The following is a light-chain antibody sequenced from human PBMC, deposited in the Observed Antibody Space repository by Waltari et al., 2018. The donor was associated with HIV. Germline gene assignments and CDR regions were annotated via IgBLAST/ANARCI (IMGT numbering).Light chain of an antibody. Sequence: SYELTQPPSMSVSPGQTARITCFGDALPNRYAYWYQQRPGQAPGLVIYKDRERPSGIRERLSGSNSGTTVTLIISGVQPEDEADYYCQSADRSGSHVVFGAGTKLTVL. CDR1: ALPNRY. CDR3: QSADRSGSHVV. V-gene: IGLV3-25*03. J-gene: IGLJ2*01. CDR2: KDR.